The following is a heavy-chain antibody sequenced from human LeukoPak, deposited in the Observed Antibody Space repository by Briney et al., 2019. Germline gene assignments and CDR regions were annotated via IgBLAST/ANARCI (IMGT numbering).Heavy chain of an antibody. D-gene: IGHD6-13*01. J-gene: IGHJ4*02. CDR3: AKSVRWYYFDY. CDR2: ISGSGGST. Sequence: GGSLRLSCAASGFTFSSHAMSWVRQAPGKGLEWVSGISGSGGSTYYADSVKGRFTISRDNSKNMLYLQMNSLRAEDTAVYYCAKSVRWYYFDYWGQGTLVTVSS. CDR1: GFTFSSHA. V-gene: IGHV3-23*01.